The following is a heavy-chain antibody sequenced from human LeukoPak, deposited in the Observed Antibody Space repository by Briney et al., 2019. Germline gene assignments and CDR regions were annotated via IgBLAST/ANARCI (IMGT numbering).Heavy chain of an antibody. CDR3: ARPGYSSSNDAFDI. CDR1: GGSFSGYY. V-gene: IGHV4-34*01. Sequence: SETLSLTCAVYGGSFSGYYWSWIRQPPGKGLEWIGEINHSRSTNYNPSLKSRVTISVDTSKKQFSLKLNSVTAADTAVYYCARPGYSSSNDAFDIWGQGTMVTVSS. CDR2: INHSRST. J-gene: IGHJ3*02. D-gene: IGHD6-13*01.